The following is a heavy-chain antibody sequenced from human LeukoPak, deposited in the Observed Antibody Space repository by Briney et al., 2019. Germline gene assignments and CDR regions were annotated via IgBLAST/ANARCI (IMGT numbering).Heavy chain of an antibody. J-gene: IGHJ4*02. V-gene: IGHV3-53*01. Sequence: GGSLRLSCAASGFTVSTNYMTWVRQAPGKGLEWVSILYSGGSIYYADSVKGRFTISRDNSKNTLYLQMNSLRAEDTAVYYCAKSSGNRRGGYFDYWGQGTLVTVSS. CDR1: GFTVSTNY. D-gene: IGHD1-26*01. CDR2: LYSGGSI. CDR3: AKSSGNRRGGYFDY.